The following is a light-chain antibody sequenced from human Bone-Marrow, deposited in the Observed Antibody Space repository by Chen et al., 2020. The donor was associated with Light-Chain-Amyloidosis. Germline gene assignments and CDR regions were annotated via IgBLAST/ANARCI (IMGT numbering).Light chain of an antibody. CDR2: DVS. Sequence: QPALTQPASVSGSPGQSITTSCTGSSSAVGGYDYVSWYQQHPGKAPQLIIYDVSNRPSGVSDRFSGSKSGYTASLTISGLQADDEADYYCTSYTSSRTRVFGTGTKVTVL. CDR1: SSAVGGYDY. CDR3: TSYTSSRTRV. V-gene: IGLV2-14*01. J-gene: IGLJ1*01.